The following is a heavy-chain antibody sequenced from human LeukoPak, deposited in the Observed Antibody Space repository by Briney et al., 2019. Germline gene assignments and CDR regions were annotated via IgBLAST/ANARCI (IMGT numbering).Heavy chain of an antibody. D-gene: IGHD6-13*01. J-gene: IGHJ4*02. CDR2: IKQDGSVK. V-gene: IGHV3-7*01. CDR1: GLTFSSHW. Sequence: GGSLRLSCAASGLTFSSHWMSWVRQAPGKGLEWVANIKQDGSVKTYADSVKGRFTISRDNAKNSLYLQMNSLRAEDTAVYYCAKDSYSRGDYWGQGTLVTVSS. CDR3: AKDSYSRGDY.